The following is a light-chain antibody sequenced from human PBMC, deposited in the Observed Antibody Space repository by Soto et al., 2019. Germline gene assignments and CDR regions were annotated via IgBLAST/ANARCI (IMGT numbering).Light chain of an antibody. Sequence: DIVMTQSPATLSLSPGERAALGFRASQSLSKSLVWYQQKPGQAPRLLIDGASNRATGIPARFSGSGSGTDFTLTISSLEPEDFAVYFCQQRSSWPLTFGGGTKVDIK. CDR1: QSLSKS. V-gene: IGKV3-11*01. J-gene: IGKJ4*02. CDR2: GAS. CDR3: QQRSSWPLT.